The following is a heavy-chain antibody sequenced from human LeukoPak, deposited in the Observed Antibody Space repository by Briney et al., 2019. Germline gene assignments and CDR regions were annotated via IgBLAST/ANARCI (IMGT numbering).Heavy chain of an antibody. CDR3: ATYNYGSYFYGSIRY. V-gene: IGHV3-15*01. CDR1: GFIFSNYG. J-gene: IGHJ4*02. D-gene: IGHD3-10*01. Sequence: GGSLRLSCAASGFIFSNYGMHWVRQAPGKGLELVGRIKSKTDGGTTDYTAPVNGRFTISRDDSINTLYLQMNTLKAEDTAVYYCATYNYGSYFYGSIRYWGQGTLVTVSS. CDR2: IKSKTDGGTT.